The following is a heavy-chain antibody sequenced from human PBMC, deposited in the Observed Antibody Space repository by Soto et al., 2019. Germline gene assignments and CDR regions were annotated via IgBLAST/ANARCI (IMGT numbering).Heavy chain of an antibody. CDR3: ARGSNRNGYYEGFDN. Sequence: SETLSLTCTVSGGSISSGDYYWIWIRQHPGKGLEWIGYIYYSGSTNYNPSLKSRVTISVDTSKNQFSLKLSSVTAADTAVYYCARGSNRNGYYEGFDNWGQGTLVTVSS. CDR2: IYYSGST. J-gene: IGHJ5*02. V-gene: IGHV4-30-4*01. CDR1: GGSISSGDYY. D-gene: IGHD3-22*01.